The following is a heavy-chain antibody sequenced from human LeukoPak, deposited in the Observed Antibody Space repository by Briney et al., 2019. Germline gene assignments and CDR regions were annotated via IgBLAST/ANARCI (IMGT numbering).Heavy chain of an antibody. Sequence: PGGSLRLSCAASGFTFSSYAMSWVRQAPGKGLEWVSVISGSGGSTYYADSVKGRFTISRDYSKNTLYLQMNSLRAEDTAIYYCAKGRGGTVTSGLNYWGQGTLVTVSS. J-gene: IGHJ4*02. D-gene: IGHD4-17*01. CDR2: ISGSGGST. CDR1: GFTFSSYA. V-gene: IGHV3-23*01. CDR3: AKGRGGTVTSGLNY.